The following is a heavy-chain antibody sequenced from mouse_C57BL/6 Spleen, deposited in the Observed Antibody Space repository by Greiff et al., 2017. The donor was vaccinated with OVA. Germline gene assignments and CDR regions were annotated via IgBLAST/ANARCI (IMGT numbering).Heavy chain of an antibody. CDR1: GFTFSDAW. V-gene: IGHV6-6*01. J-gene: IGHJ4*01. CDR2: IRNKANNHAT. D-gene: IGHD1-1*01. Sequence: EVKLEESGGGLVQPGGSMKLSCAASGFTFSDAWMDWVRQSPEKGLEWVAEIRNKANNHATYYAESVKGRFTISRDDSKSSVYLQMNSLRAEDTGIYYCTREGSLYYAMDYWGQGTSVTVSS. CDR3: TREGSLYYAMDY.